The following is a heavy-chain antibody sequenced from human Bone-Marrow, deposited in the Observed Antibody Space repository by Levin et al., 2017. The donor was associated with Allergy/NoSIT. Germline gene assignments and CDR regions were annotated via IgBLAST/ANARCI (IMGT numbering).Heavy chain of an antibody. CDR2: FYQSGST. Sequence: ASETLSLTCAVSGGSISSGGYSWSWTRQPPGKGLEWIAYFYQSGSTYYNPSLKSRVTISADRSKNHFSLNLSSVTAADTAVYYCARAGNPEAWYCFDHWGQGTLVTVSS. V-gene: IGHV4-30-2*01. D-gene: IGHD4-23*01. CDR3: ARAGNPEAWYCFDH. CDR1: GGSISSGGYS. J-gene: IGHJ4*02.